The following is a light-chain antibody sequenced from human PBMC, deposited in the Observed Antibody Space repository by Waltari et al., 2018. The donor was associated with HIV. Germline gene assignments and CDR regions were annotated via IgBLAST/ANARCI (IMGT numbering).Light chain of an antibody. V-gene: IGLV1-40*01. Sequence: QSVLTQPPSVSGAPGQRVTILCTGSNSNIGAGYDVNWYQQLPGTAPKLLIYGNSNRPSGVPDRFSGSKSGTSASLAITGLQAEDEADYYCQSYDSSLSGSVFGGGTKLTVL. CDR2: GNS. CDR1: NSNIGAGYD. CDR3: QSYDSSLSGSV. J-gene: IGLJ2*01.